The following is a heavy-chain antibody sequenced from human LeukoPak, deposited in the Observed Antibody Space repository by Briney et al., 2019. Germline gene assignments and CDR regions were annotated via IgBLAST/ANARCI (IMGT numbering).Heavy chain of an antibody. V-gene: IGHV3-48*03. D-gene: IGHD4-17*01. J-gene: IGHJ4*02. CDR3: ATLTVATSFDY. CDR1: GFSSSVYE. CDR2: ISSSGTTT. Sequence: PGGSLRLSCAASGFSSSVYEMHWVRQAPGKGLEWISDISSSGTTTYYADSVKGRFTISRDNAKNSLYLQMNSLGAEDTAVYYCATLTVATSFDYWGQGTLVTVSS.